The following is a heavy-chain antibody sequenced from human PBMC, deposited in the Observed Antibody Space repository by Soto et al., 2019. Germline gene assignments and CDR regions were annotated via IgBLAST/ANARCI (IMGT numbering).Heavy chain of an antibody. V-gene: IGHV3-15*07. D-gene: IGHD5-18*01. CDR3: SHGYGQYLNS. Sequence: GGSLRLSCAASGFSLTDVWMNWVRQAPGKGLEWVGRIKSKTAGGTTDYAAPVKGRFTILRDDSKNTLYLQMDSLITEDTAVYFCSHGYGQYLNSWGQGTLVTVSS. CDR2: IKSKTAGGTT. J-gene: IGHJ4*02. CDR1: GFSLTDVW.